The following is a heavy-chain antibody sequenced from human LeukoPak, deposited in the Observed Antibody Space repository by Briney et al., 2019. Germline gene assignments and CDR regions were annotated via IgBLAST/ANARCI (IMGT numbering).Heavy chain of an antibody. J-gene: IGHJ4*02. CDR1: GGSFSGYY. Sequence: SETLSLTCAVYGGSFSGYYWSWIRQPPGEGLEWIGEINHSGSTNYNPSLKSRVTISVDTSKNQFSLKLSSVTAADTAVYYCARAPLYGDYEFDYWGQGTLVTVSS. D-gene: IGHD4-17*01. CDR3: ARAPLYGDYEFDY. V-gene: IGHV4-34*01. CDR2: INHSGST.